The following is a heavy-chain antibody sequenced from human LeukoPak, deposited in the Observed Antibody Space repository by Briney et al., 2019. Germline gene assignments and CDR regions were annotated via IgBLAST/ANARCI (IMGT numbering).Heavy chain of an antibody. J-gene: IGHJ4*02. CDR2: IYYSGST. CDR3: ARVRDWPGGYYDSSGYYFDY. CDR1: GGSIGSSSYY. D-gene: IGHD3-22*01. Sequence: SETLSLTCTVSGGSIGSSSYYWGWIRQPPGKGLEWIGSIYYSGSTYYNPSLKSRVTISVDTSKNQFSLKLSSVTAADTAVYYCARVRDWPGGYYDSSGYYFDYWGQGTLVTVSS. V-gene: IGHV4-39*01.